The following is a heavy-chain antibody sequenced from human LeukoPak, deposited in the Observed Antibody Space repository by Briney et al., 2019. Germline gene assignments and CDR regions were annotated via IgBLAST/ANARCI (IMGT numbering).Heavy chain of an antibody. V-gene: IGHV1-24*01. Sequence: ASVKVSCKVSGYTLTELSMHWVRQAPGKGLEWMGGFDPEDGETIYAQEFQGRVTMTEDTSTDTAYMELSSLRSEDTAVYYCATYYGSGSSPPHPLSFYYYYGMDVWGQGTTVTVSS. CDR2: FDPEDGET. D-gene: IGHD3-10*01. CDR3: ATYYGSGSSPPHPLSFYYYYGMDV. J-gene: IGHJ6*02. CDR1: GYTLTELS.